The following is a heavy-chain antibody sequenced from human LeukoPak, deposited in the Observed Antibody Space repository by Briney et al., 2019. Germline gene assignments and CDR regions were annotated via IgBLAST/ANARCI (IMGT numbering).Heavy chain of an antibody. J-gene: IGHJ4*02. V-gene: IGHV3-30*03. CDR1: GFTVSSNY. D-gene: IGHD3-9*01. Sequence: GGSLRLSCAASGFTVSSNYMSWVRQAPGKGLEWVTLISSDGDNRYYADSVKGRFTISRDNSKNTLSLQMNSLRPEDTAVYYCARDRLPYYDILTAYYVDYWGRGTLVTVSS. CDR2: ISSDGDNR. CDR3: ARDRLPYYDILTAYYVDY.